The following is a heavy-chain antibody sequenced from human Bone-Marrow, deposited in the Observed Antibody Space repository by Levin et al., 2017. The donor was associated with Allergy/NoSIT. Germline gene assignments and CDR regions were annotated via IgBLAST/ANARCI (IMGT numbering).Heavy chain of an antibody. Sequence: SQTLSLTCAVYGGSFSGYYWSWIRQPPGKGLEWIGEINHSGSTNYNPSLKSRVTISVDTSKNQFSLKLSSVTAADTAVYYCARLAPRRKIAVAGIPYYYYYYGMDVWGQGTTVTVSS. CDR1: GGSFSGYY. J-gene: IGHJ6*02. CDR3: ARLAPRRKIAVAGIPYYYYYYGMDV. D-gene: IGHD6-19*01. V-gene: IGHV4-34*01. CDR2: INHSGST.